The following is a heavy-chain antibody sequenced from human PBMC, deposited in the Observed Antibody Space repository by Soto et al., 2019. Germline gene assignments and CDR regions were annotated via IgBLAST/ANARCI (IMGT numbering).Heavy chain of an antibody. Sequence: GGSLRLSCAASGFTFSSYEMNWVRQAPGKGLEWVSYISSSGSTIYYADSVKGRFTISRDNAKNSLYLQMNSLRAEDTAVYYCARGHAPLNRITIFGVVIALNGMDVWGQGTTVTVSS. CDR2: ISSSGSTI. D-gene: IGHD3-3*01. V-gene: IGHV3-48*03. J-gene: IGHJ6*02. CDR1: GFTFSSYE. CDR3: ARGHAPLNRITIFGVVIALNGMDV.